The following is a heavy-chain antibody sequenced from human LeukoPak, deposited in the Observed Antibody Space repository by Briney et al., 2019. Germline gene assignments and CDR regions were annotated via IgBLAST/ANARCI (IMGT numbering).Heavy chain of an antibody. D-gene: IGHD5-12*01. CDR1: GFIFSSYS. Sequence: GGSLRLSCAASGFIFSSYSMNWVRQAPGKGLEWVSSISSGSSYIYYADSVKGRFTISRDNAKNSLYLQMNSLSAEDTAVYYCAYTSGYDFSSYYYYYMDVWGKGATVTVSS. J-gene: IGHJ6*03. CDR2: ISSGSSYI. CDR3: AYTSGYDFSSYYYYYMDV. V-gene: IGHV3-21*01.